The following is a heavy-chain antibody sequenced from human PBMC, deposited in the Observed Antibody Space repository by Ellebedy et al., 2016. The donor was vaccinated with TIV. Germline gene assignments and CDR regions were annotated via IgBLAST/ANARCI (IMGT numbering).Heavy chain of an antibody. D-gene: IGHD3-16*01. Sequence: GESLKISCAASGFTFSVYEMHWVRQAPGKGLEWVASIQYDGSKKYYADSVKGRFTISRDHSKNTLDLQMTSLRPEDTALYYCVKGAYPVPTVMAVWGQGTTVIVSS. CDR1: GFTFSVYE. J-gene: IGHJ6*02. CDR3: VKGAYPVPTVMAV. V-gene: IGHV3-30*02. CDR2: IQYDGSKK.